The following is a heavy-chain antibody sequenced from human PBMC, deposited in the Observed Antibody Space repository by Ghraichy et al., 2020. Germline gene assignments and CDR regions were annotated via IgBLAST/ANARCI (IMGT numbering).Heavy chain of an antibody. V-gene: IGHV3-43*02. J-gene: IGHJ5*02. CDR3: AKDKMGNWFDP. CDR2: ISGDGGST. Sequence: GESLNISCAASGFTFDDYAMHWVRQAPGKGLEWVSLISGDGGSTYYADSVKGRFTISRDNSKNSLYLQMNSLRTEDTALYYCAKDKMGNWFDPWGQGTLVTVSS. D-gene: IGHD5-24*01. CDR1: GFTFDDYA.